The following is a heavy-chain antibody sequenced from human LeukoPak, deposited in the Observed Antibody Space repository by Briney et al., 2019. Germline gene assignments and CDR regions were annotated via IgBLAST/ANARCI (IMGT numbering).Heavy chain of an antibody. D-gene: IGHD2-15*01. CDR3: ARPVAATPEGFDP. CDR1: GYTFTSYA. CDR2: INAGNGNT. Sequence: ASVKVSCKASGYTFTSYAMHWVRQAPGQRLEWMGWINAGNGNTKYSQEFQGRVTITRDTSASTAYMELSSLRSEDTAVYYCARPVAATPEGFDPWGQGTLVTVSS. V-gene: IGHV1-3*03. J-gene: IGHJ5*02.